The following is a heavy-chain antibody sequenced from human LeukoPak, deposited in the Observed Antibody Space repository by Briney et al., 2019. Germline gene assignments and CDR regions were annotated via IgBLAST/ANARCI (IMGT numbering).Heavy chain of an antibody. D-gene: IGHD3-10*01. V-gene: IGHV4-31*03. CDR3: ARVYHHYYGSGSYWGRGRPIDY. Sequence: SETLSLTCTVSDGSVSTGGYYWSWIRQHPGKGLEWIGYVYYTGNTDYNPSLKSRVTISIDTSKNQFSLKLSSVTAADTAVYYCARVYHHYYGSGSYWGRGRPIDYWGQGTLVTVSS. CDR1: DGSVSTGGYY. J-gene: IGHJ4*02. CDR2: VYYTGNT.